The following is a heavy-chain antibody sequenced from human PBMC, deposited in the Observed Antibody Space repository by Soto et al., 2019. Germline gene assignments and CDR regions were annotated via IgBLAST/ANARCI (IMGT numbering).Heavy chain of an antibody. D-gene: IGHD2-2*01. J-gene: IGHJ6*02. V-gene: IGHV3-30*18. CDR1: GFTFSSYG. CDR2: ISYDGSNK. Sequence: QVQLVESGGGVVQPGRSLRLSCAASGFTFSSYGMHWVRQSPGQGLEWVAVISYDGSNKYYADSVKGRFTISRDNSKNTLYLQMNSLGAEDTAVYYCAKGPAILLVPAAMNYYYGMDVWGQGTTVTVSS. CDR3: AKGPAILLVPAAMNYYYGMDV.